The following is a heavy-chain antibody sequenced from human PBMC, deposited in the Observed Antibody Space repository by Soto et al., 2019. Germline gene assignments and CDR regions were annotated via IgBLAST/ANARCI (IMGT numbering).Heavy chain of an antibody. V-gene: IGHV1-69*05. J-gene: IGHJ6*02. CDR2: IIPLFRTP. D-gene: IGHD4-4*01. CDR1: GGTFSSSA. CDR3: ARENNRLQLGGNYYYILDV. Sequence: QVQLVQSGAEMKEPGSSVKVSCKTSGGTFSSSAISWLRQAPGQGLEWMGGIIPLFRTPDYAQKFQGRITFATDESTSITYMELSSLRSEDTAVYYGARENNRLQLGGNYYYILDVWGQATTITVSS.